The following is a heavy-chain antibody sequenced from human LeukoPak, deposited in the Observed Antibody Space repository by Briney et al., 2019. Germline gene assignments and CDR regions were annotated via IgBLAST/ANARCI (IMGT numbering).Heavy chain of an antibody. CDR1: GGTFSSYT. CDR3: ARLVPAATPDSKNRDC. Sequence: SVKVSCKASGGTFSSYTISWVRQAPGQGLEWMGRIIPILGIANYAQKFQGRVTITADKSTSTAYMELSSLRSEDTPVYYCARLVPAATPDSKNRDCWGQGTLGTVSS. J-gene: IGHJ4*02. D-gene: IGHD2-2*01. V-gene: IGHV1-69*02. CDR2: IIPILGIA.